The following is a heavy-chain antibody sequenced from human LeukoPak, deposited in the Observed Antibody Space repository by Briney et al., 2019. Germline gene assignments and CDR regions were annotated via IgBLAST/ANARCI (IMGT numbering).Heavy chain of an antibody. CDR3: ARGWYNWNEGFDY. CDR1: GGTFSSYT. CDR2: IIPILGIA. D-gene: IGHD1-1*01. Sequence: ASVKVSCKASGGTFSSYTISWVRQAPGQGLEWMGRIIPILGIANYAQKFQGRVTITADKSTSTAYMELSSLRSEDTALYYCARGWYNWNEGFDYWGQGTLVTVSS. J-gene: IGHJ4*02. V-gene: IGHV1-69*02.